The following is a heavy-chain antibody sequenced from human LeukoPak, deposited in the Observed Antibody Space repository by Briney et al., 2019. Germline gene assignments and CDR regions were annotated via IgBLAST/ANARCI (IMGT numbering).Heavy chain of an antibody. J-gene: IGHJ6*02. Sequence: SETLSLTCTVSGGSISSYYWSWIRQPAGKGLEWIGRIYTSGRTNYNPSLKSRVTMSVDTSKNQFSLKLSSVTAADTAVYYCARDWPPWTGPYYYYGMDVWGQGTTVTVSS. D-gene: IGHD3/OR15-3a*01. CDR1: GGSISSYY. CDR3: ARDWPPWTGPYYYYGMDV. V-gene: IGHV4-4*07. CDR2: IYTSGRT.